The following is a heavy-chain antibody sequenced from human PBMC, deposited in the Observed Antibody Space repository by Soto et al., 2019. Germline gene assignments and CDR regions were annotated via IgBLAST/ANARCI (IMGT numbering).Heavy chain of an antibody. CDR1: GFTFSSYG. CDR2: ISYDGSNK. CDR3: AKVLGYGDYYFDY. Sequence: PGGSLRLSCAASGFTFSSYGMHWVRQAPGKGLEWVAVISYDGSNKYYADSVKGRFTISRDNSKNTLYLQMNSLRAEDTAVYYCAKVLGYGDYYFDYWGQGTLVTVSS. D-gene: IGHD4-17*01. J-gene: IGHJ4*02. V-gene: IGHV3-30*18.